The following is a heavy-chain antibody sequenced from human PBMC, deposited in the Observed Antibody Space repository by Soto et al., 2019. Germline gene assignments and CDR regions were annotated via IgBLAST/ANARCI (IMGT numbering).Heavy chain of an antibody. Sequence: SETLSLTCTVSGGSISSGGYYWSWTRQHPGKGLEWIGYIYYSGSTYYNPSLKSRVTISVDTSKNQFSLKLSSVTAADTAVYYCARRAQDYGDLHYFDYWGQGTLVTVSS. J-gene: IGHJ4*02. V-gene: IGHV4-31*02. CDR3: ARRAQDYGDLHYFDY. CDR1: GGSISSGGYY. D-gene: IGHD4-17*01. CDR2: IYYSGST.